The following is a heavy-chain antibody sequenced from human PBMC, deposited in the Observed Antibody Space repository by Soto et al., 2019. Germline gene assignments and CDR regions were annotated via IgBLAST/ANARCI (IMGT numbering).Heavy chain of an antibody. CDR2: IYYSGST. CDR3: ARDGPIAAAGKKHYYYYGMDV. J-gene: IGHJ6*02. V-gene: IGHV4-31*03. Sequence: PSETLSLTCTVSGGSISSGGYYWSWIRQHPGKGLEWIGYIYYSGSTYYNPSLKSRVTISVDTSKNRFSLKLSSVTAADTAVYYCARDGPIAAAGKKHYYYYGMDVWGQGTTVTVSS. D-gene: IGHD6-13*01. CDR1: GGSISSGGYY.